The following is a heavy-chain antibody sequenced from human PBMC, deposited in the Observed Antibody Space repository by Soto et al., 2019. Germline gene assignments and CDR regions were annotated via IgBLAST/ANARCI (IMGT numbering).Heavy chain of an antibody. J-gene: IGHJ4*02. CDR3: ARDRYYDILTDYFDY. CDR2: IYYSGST. V-gene: IGHV4-31*03. D-gene: IGHD3-9*01. CDR1: GGSISSGGYY. Sequence: SETLSLTCTVSGGSISSGGYYWSWIRQHPGKGLEWIGYIYYSGSTYYNPSLKSRVTISVDTSKNQFSLKLSSVTAADTAVYYCARDRYYDILTDYFDYWGQGTLVTVSS.